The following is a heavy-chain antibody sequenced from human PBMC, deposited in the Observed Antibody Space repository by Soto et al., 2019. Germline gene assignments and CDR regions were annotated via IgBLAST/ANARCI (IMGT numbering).Heavy chain of an antibody. CDR3: ATHLWEDGSWDN. CDR1: GGSVSGYY. J-gene: IGHJ4*02. Sequence: QVHLQESGPGLVHPSETLAHTCTVSGGSVSGYYWSWIRQSPEKGLEWIAYIYKSGAAMYNPSLTSRVTISMDTSKNEPSLKLTSVTAADTAKYDCATHLWEDGSWDNWCQGTIVTVSS. V-gene: IGHV4-59*02. CDR2: IYKSGAA. D-gene: IGHD3-16*01.